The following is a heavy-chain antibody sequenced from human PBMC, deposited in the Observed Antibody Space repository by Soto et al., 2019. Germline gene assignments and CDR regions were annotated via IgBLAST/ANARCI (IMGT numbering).Heavy chain of an antibody. Sequence: QVQLQQWGAGLLKPSETLSLTCAVYGGSFSGHFWSGIRQPPGKGLEWIGEIHHSVTTIYNPSLESRVTISGDTSKNQFSLKLSSVTAADTAMYYCARQSYYYYGLDVWGQGTPVTVSS. V-gene: IGHV4-34*01. CDR3: ARQSYYYYGLDV. CDR1: GGSFSGHF. J-gene: IGHJ6*02. CDR2: IHHSVTT.